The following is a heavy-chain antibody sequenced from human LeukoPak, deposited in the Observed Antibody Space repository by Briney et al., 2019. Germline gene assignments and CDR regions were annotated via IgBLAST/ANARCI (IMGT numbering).Heavy chain of an antibody. CDR3: ARGSAWYFVY. CDR1: GDSVSRGSSY. V-gene: IGHV4-61*01. D-gene: IGHD6-19*01. J-gene: IGHJ4*02. Sequence: PSETLSLTCTVSGDSVSRGSSYWSWIRQPPGKGLEWIGYIYYSGSTNYNPSLKSRVTMSVDTSKNQFSLKLSSVTAADTAVYYCARGSAWYFVYWGQGTLVTVSS. CDR2: IYYSGST.